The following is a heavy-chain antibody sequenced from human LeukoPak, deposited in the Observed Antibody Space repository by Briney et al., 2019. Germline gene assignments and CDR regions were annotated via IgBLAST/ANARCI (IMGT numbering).Heavy chain of an antibody. CDR2: IKRDGNEK. D-gene: IGHD3-10*01. Sequence: GGSLRLSCAASGFTFSSYWMNWVRQAPGKGLEWVANIKRDGNEKNYVDSVRGRFSISRDNAKNSLYLQVDSLRAEDTAVYYCAKEGAYPIITYDSWGQGALVTVSS. V-gene: IGHV3-7*01. J-gene: IGHJ5*01. CDR1: GFTFSSYW. CDR3: AKEGAYPIITYDS.